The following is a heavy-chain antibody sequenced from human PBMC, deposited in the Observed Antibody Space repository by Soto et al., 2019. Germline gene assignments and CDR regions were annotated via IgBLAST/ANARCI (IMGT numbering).Heavy chain of an antibody. CDR3: AKDFLRWPVSGGAFDI. V-gene: IGHV3-9*01. CDR1: GFTFDDYA. Sequence: EVQLVESGGGLVQPGRSLRLSCAASGFTFDDYAMHWVRQAPGKGLEWVSGISWNSGSIGYADSVKGRFTISRDNAKNSLYLQMNSLRAEDTALYYCAKDFLRWPVSGGAFDIWGQGTMVTVSS. D-gene: IGHD4-17*01. J-gene: IGHJ3*02. CDR2: ISWNSGSI.